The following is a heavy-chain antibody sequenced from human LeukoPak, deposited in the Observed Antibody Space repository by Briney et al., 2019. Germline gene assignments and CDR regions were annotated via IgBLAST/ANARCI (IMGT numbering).Heavy chain of an antibody. Sequence: PGGSPRLSCAASGFTVSSNYMSWVRQAPGKGLEWVSVIYSGGSTYYADSVKGRFTISRDNSENTLYLQMNSLRAEDTAVYYCASGVDYGESIDYWGQGTLVTVSS. CDR1: GFTVSSNY. V-gene: IGHV3-53*01. CDR3: ASGVDYGESIDY. D-gene: IGHD4-17*01. J-gene: IGHJ4*02. CDR2: IYSGGST.